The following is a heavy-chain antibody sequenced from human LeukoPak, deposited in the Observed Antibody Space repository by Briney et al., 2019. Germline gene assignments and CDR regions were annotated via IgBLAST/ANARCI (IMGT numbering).Heavy chain of an antibody. CDR2: IGGGGPTT. D-gene: IGHD6-19*01. J-gene: IGHJ4*02. V-gene: IGHV3-23*01. CDR1: GFTFSTYA. CDR3: ARGFLGGTDQYFDS. Sequence: GGSLRLSCAASGFTFSTYAMNWVRQAPAKGLEWVSTIGGGGPTTDYADSVKDRFTISRDNSKNTLYLQMNSLRAEDTAVYFRARGFLGGTDQYFDSWGQGTLVTVSS.